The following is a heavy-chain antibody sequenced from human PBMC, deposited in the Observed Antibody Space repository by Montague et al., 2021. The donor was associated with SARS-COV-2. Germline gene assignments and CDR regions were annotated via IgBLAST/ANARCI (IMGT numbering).Heavy chain of an antibody. CDR2: IYSSGRT. CDR1: GFTVSSNY. D-gene: IGHD3-10*01. CDR3: ARDFGESRDH. J-gene: IGHJ4*02. Sequence: SLTLSCAASGFTVSSNYMSWVRQAPGKGLEWVSLIYSSGRTSYADSVKGRFTMSRDNSKNTLYLQMNSLRAEDTAVYYCARDFGESRDHWGQGTLVTVSS. V-gene: IGHV3-53*01.